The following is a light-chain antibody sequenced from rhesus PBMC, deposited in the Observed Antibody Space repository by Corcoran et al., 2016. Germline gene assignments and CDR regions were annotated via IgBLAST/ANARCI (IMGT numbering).Light chain of an antibody. J-gene: IGKJ4*01. V-gene: IGKV4-1*01. CDR3: QQYYSTPLT. CDR2: WAS. CDR1: QSLLYSSNNKNY. Sequence: DIVMTQSPDSLAVSLGERVTINCKSSQSLLYSSNNKNYLAWYQQKPGQAPKLLIYWASTRESGVPNRCSGGGSGTDFTLTISGLQAEDVAVYYCQQYYSTPLTFGGGTKVEIK.